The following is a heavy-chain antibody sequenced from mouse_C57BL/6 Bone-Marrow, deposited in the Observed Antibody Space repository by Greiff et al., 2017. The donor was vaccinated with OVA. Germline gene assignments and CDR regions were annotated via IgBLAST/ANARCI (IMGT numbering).Heavy chain of an antibody. Sequence: EVKLVESEGGLVQPGSSMKLSCTASGFTFSDYYMAWVRQVPEKGLEWVANINYDGSSTYYLDSLKSRFIISRDNAKNILYLQMSSLKSEDTATYYCARDLVYAMDYWGQGTSVTVSS. V-gene: IGHV5-16*01. CDR2: INYDGSST. J-gene: IGHJ4*01. CDR3: ARDLVYAMDY. CDR1: GFTFSDYY.